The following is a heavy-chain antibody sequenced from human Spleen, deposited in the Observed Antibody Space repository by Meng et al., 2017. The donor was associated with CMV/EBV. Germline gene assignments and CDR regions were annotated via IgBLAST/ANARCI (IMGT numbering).Heavy chain of an antibody. CDR2: IYHTGST. CDR3: AGDKGLYYVSGTRGEINWFNP. V-gene: IGHV4-39*07. D-gene: IGHD3-10*01. CDR1: GGSIGSNLYY. J-gene: IGHJ5*02. Sequence: GSLRLSCTVSGGSIGSNLYYWGWIRQPPGEGLELIATIYHTGSTYYNPSLKSRVTISVGTSKNQFSLRLDSVTAADTAVYYCAGDKGLYYVSGTRGEINWFNPWGQGTLVTVSS.